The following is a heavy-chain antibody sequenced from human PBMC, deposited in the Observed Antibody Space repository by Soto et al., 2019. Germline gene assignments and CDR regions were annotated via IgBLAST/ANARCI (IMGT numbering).Heavy chain of an antibody. Sequence: PRESLKISCKGSGYTFTHYWIGWVRQMPGKGLEWMGIIYPGDSDTKYNPSFQGQVTISADKSITTTYLQWSSLKASDTAIYYCAASIFYYGMDVWGQGTTVTVSS. CDR3: AASIFYYGMDV. CDR1: GYTFTHYW. V-gene: IGHV5-51*01. J-gene: IGHJ6*02. CDR2: IYPGDSDT.